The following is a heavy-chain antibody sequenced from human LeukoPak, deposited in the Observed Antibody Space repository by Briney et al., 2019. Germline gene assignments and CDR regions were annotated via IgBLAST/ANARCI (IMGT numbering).Heavy chain of an antibody. CDR2: VYYSGST. CDR1: GGSMTGTTYY. Sequence: SETLSLSCSVSGGSMTGTTYYWAWIRHPPGKGLEWIGSVYYSGSTSYSPSLKSRVTISVDTSKNQFSLRLSSVTAADTAVYYCARNVSAGYFDYWGHGTLVTVSS. D-gene: IGHD2-8*01. J-gene: IGHJ4*01. CDR3: ARNVSAGYFDY. V-gene: IGHV4-39*01.